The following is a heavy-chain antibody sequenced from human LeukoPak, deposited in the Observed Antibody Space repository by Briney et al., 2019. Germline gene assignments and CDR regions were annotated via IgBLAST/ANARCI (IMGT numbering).Heavy chain of an antibody. CDR2: ISSGGDII. Sequence: KAGGSLRLSCAASGFTFTDHYMSWVRQAPGKGLEWVSYISSGGDIIYYADSVKGRFTISRDNAKNSLFLQMNSLRAEDTAVYYCAREYYDFWSGYSGWFDPWGQGTLVTVSS. D-gene: IGHD3-3*01. CDR1: GFTFTDHY. V-gene: IGHV3-11*04. J-gene: IGHJ5*02. CDR3: AREYYDFWSGYSGWFDP.